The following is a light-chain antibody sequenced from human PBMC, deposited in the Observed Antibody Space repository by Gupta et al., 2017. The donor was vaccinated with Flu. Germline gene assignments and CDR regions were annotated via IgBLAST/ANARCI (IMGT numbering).Light chain of an antibody. Sequence: DRVTITCRASQGIRFWVAWYQQKPGRAPQLLIYKASSLEDVVPSRFSGSGSGTDFTLTISDLQPDDFATYYCQQYSASPVTFGGGTKL. CDR2: KAS. V-gene: IGKV1-5*03. CDR3: QQYSASPVT. J-gene: IGKJ4*01. CDR1: QGIRFW.